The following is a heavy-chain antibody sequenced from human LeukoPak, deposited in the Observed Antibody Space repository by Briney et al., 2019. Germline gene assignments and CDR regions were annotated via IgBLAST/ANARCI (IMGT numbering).Heavy chain of an antibody. V-gene: IGHV3-23*01. J-gene: IGHJ6*02. Sequence: GGSLRLSCAASGFTFSSYAMSWVRQAPGRGLEWVSAISGSGGNTYYADSVKGRFTISRDNSKNTLYLQMNSLRAEDTAVYYCAKDKGWGYSTYDFYGMDVWGQGTTVTASS. CDR1: GFTFSSYA. D-gene: IGHD1-26*01. CDR3: AKDKGWGYSTYDFYGMDV. CDR2: ISGSGGNT.